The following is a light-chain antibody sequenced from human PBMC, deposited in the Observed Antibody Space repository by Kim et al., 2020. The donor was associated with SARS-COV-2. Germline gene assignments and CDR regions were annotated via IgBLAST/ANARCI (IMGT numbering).Light chain of an antibody. CDR1: QTISTW. CDR3: QHYIRFPYT. CDR2: LAS. V-gene: IGKV1-5*03. Sequence: SASVGDRLTITCRASQTISTWLAWYQQKPGKAPKLLLYLASTLESGVPSRFSGSGSGTEFTLTIDSLQPDDFATYYCQHYIRFPYTFGQGTKLEI. J-gene: IGKJ2*01.